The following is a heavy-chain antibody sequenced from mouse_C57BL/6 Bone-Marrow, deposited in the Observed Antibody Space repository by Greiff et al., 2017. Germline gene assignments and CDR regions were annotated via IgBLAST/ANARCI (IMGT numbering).Heavy chain of an antibody. V-gene: IGHV2-9*01. J-gene: IGHJ4*01. Sequence: QVQLQESGPGLVAPSQSLSITCTVSGFSLTSYGVDWVRQPPGKGLEWLGVIWGGGSTNYNSALMSRLSIRNDNSTTQVFLKMNSLQTDDTAMDYCAKHAEDDYGSEAMDYWGQGTSVTVSS. D-gene: IGHD1-1*01. CDR2: IWGGGST. CDR1: GFSLTSYG. CDR3: AKHAEDDYGSEAMDY.